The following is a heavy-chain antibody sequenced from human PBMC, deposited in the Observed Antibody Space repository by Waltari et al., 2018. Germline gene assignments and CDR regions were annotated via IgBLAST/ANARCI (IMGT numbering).Heavy chain of an antibody. CDR2: ISGSGGNT. J-gene: IGHJ4*02. CDR3: AGRRGEDY. Sequence: EVQLLESGGGLVQPGGSLSLSCAASGFTFTNYAMNWVRQAQGKGLEWVSGISGSGGNTFYADSVKGRFTISRDNSKNTLYLQMSSLRAEDTAVYYCAGRRGEDYWGQGTLVTVSS. D-gene: IGHD2-15*01. V-gene: IGHV3-23*01. CDR1: GFTFTNYA.